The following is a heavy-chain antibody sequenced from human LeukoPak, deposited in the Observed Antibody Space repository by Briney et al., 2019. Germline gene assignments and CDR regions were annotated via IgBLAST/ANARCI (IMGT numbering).Heavy chain of an antibody. CDR1: GGSISSYY. Sequence: SETLSLICTVSGGSISSYYWTWIRQPAGKGLEWIGRTHTSGSTSYNPSLKSRVTMSIDTSKNQFSLKLSSVTAADTAVYYCARYTYYYGSGTYYFNYWGQGTLVTVSS. J-gene: IGHJ4*02. D-gene: IGHD3-10*01. CDR2: THTSGST. V-gene: IGHV4-4*07. CDR3: ARYTYYYGSGTYYFNY.